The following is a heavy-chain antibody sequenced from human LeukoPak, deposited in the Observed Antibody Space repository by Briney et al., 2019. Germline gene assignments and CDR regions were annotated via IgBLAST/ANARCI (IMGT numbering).Heavy chain of an antibody. CDR1: GFTFSTYS. J-gene: IGHJ5*02. Sequence: GGSLRLSCAASGFTFSTYSMNWVRQAPGKGLEWVSYISSGSSAIYYADSVKGRFTISRDNAKNSLYLQMNSLRAEDTAVYYCAKDQTGYCSTTTCFLSWFDPWGQGTLVTVSS. D-gene: IGHD2-2*01. CDR2: ISSGSSAI. CDR3: AKDQTGYCSTTTCFLSWFDP. V-gene: IGHV3-48*04.